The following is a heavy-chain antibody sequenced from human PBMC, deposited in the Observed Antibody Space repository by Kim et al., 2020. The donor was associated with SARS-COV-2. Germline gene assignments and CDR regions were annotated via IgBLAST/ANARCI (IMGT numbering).Heavy chain of an antibody. CDR2: ISYDGSNK. V-gene: IGHV3-30*03. CDR3: AHAGSSSVFDY. CDR1: GFTFSSYG. D-gene: IGHD6-6*01. J-gene: IGHJ4*02. Sequence: GGSLRLSCAASGFTFSSYGMHWVRQAPGKGLEWVAVISYDGSNKYYADSVKGRFTISRDNSKNTLYLQMNSLRAEDTAVYYCAHAGSSSVFDYWGQGTLVTVSS.